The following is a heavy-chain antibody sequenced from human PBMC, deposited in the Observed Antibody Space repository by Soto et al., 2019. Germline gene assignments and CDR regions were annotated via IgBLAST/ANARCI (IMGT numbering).Heavy chain of an antibody. D-gene: IGHD1-26*01. V-gene: IGHV4-30-4*01. Sequence: QLQQSGPGLMKPSQTLSLTCTVSGGSIRTGEYYWTWIRQPPGKGLEWVGYIYYTGTTYYDPSLKSRVTLSLDTSKNQSSLQLRSVTAADTAVYFCVAMQRWDPTEGSWGQGTRVTVSS. CDR3: VAMQRWDPTEGS. J-gene: IGHJ5*02. CDR1: GGSIRTGEYY. CDR2: IYYTGTT.